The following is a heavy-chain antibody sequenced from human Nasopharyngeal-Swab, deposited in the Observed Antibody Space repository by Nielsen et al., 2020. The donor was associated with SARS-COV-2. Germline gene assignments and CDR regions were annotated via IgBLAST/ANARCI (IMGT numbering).Heavy chain of an antibody. Sequence: GESLKISCAASGFTLSYQWMGWVRQAPGKGLQWVADINQDGSEEVYVDSVKGRFTISRDNAKNPLYLQMNSLSAEDTAIYYCARDWGRAFDVWSQGTMVTVSS. D-gene: IGHD3-16*01. V-gene: IGHV3-7*01. CDR1: GFTLSYQW. CDR2: INQDGSEE. CDR3: ARDWGRAFDV. J-gene: IGHJ3*01.